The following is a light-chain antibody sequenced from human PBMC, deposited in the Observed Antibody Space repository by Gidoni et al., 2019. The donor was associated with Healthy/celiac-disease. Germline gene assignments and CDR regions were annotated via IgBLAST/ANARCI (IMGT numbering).Light chain of an antibody. CDR1: SSDVGSYNL. CDR2: EVS. J-gene: IGLJ2*01. CDR3: CSYAGSPHVV. V-gene: IGLV2-23*02. Sequence: QSALTQPASVSGSPGPSITISCTGTSSDVGSYNLVSWYQQHPGKAPKLMIYEVSKRPSGVSNRFSGSKSGNTASLTISGLQAEDEADYYCCSYAGSPHVVFGGGTKLTVL.